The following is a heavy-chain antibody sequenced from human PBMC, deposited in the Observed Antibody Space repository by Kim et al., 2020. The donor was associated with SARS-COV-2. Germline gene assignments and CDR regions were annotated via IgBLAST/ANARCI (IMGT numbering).Heavy chain of an antibody. Sequence: SETLSLTCSVSGGSISSGGYYWSWIRQHPGKGLEWIGYIYYSGSTYYNPSLKSRINISIDTSKNQFSLKLTSVTAADTAVYYCARGDYSDSFHYYYGMDVWGQGTTVTVSS. D-gene: IGHD4-17*01. CDR2: IYYSGST. CDR3: ARGDYSDSFHYYYGMDV. CDR1: GGSISSGGYY. V-gene: IGHV4-31*03. J-gene: IGHJ6*02.